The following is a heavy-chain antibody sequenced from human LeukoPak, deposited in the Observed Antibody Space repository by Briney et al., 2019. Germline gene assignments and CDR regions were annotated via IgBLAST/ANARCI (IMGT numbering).Heavy chain of an antibody. CDR2: ISSSSSYI. J-gene: IGHJ4*02. CDR3: ARSDNYYDSSGYYDY. CDR1: GFAFGSEA. D-gene: IGHD3-22*01. Sequence: GGSLRLSCAVSGFAFGSEAMSWVRQSPARGLEWVSSISSSSSYIYYADSVKGRFTISRDNAKNSLYLQMNSLRAEDTAVYYCARSDNYYDSSGYYDYWGQGTLVTVSS. V-gene: IGHV3-21*01.